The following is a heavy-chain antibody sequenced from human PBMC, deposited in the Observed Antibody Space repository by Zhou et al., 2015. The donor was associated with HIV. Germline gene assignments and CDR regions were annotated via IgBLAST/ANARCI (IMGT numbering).Heavy chain of an antibody. CDR3: ARDSGYDSPNLGY. D-gene: IGHD5-12*01. Sequence: EVQLVESGGGLVQPGRSLRLSCAASGFTFDDYAMHWVRQAPGKGLEWVSGISWNSGTIGYADSVKGRFTISRDNAKNSLYLQMNSLRDEDTAVYYCARDSGYDSPNLGYWGQGTLVTVSS. J-gene: IGHJ4*02. CDR1: GFTFDDYA. V-gene: IGHV3-9*01. CDR2: ISWNSGTI.